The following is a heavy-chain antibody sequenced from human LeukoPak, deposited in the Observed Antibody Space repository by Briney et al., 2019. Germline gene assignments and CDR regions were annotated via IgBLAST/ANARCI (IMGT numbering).Heavy chain of an antibody. D-gene: IGHD2-8*01. J-gene: IGHJ5*02. CDR3: ARGGADILLMGYAENWFDP. V-gene: IGHV1-46*01. Sequence: SSVTVSRKSSGYTFTRYYMHLVRQAPGQGLERMGITNPRGGSTSYAQKFQGRVTMTRDMATSTVYMELSSLRSEETAVYYCARGGADILLMGYAENWFDPWGQGTLVTVSS. CDR2: TNPRGGST. CDR1: GYTFTRYY.